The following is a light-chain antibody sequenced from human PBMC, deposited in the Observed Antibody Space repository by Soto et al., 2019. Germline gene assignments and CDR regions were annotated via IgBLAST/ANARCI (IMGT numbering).Light chain of an antibody. V-gene: IGKV1-5*03. J-gene: IGKJ1*01. CDR1: QSISSW. Sequence: DIQMTQSPSTLSASVGDRVTITCRASQSISSWVAWYQQKPGKGPKLLIYKASHLESGVPSRFSGSGSVTEFTLTISSLQPGDFATYYCQHYNTYPWTFGHGTKVDIK. CDR2: KAS. CDR3: QHYNTYPWT.